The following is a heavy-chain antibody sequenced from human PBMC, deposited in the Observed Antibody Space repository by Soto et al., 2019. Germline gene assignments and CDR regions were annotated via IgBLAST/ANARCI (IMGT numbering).Heavy chain of an antibody. V-gene: IGHV3-33*01. CDR2: IWYDGSKK. CDR3: ARGDRSGPLGY. Sequence: QVQLVESGGGVVQPGRSLRLSCAASGFTFSSYGMHWVRQAPGKGLEWVTFIWYDGSKKYYADSVKGRFTISRDNSKNTLYLQVSSLRAEDTAVYYCARGDRSGPLGYWGQGTLVTVSS. CDR1: GFTFSSYG. D-gene: IGHD3-22*01. J-gene: IGHJ4*02.